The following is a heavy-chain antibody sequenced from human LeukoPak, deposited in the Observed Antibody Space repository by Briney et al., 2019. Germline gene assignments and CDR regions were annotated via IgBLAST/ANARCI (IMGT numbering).Heavy chain of an antibody. V-gene: IGHV3-7*01. Sequence: GGSLRLSCAASGFTFSSYWMSWVRGAPGKGLEWVANIKQDGSEKYYMDSVKGRFPISRDNAKNSLYLQMNSLRAEDTAVYYCARDRSRATLDYWGQGTLVTVSS. J-gene: IGHJ4*02. CDR1: GFTFSSYW. CDR3: ARDRSRATLDY. D-gene: IGHD5-24*01. CDR2: IKQDGSEK.